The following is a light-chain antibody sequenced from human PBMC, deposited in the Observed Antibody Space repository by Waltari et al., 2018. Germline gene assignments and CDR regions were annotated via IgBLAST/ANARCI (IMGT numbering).Light chain of an antibody. CDR1: QSVGTD. CDR3: QQRSNWPQWA. V-gene: IGKV3-11*01. Sequence: VLTQSPATLSLSPGESATLSCWASQSVGTDLAWYQQKPGQAPRLLIYDATNRATGIPARFRGSGSGTDFTLTVSSLEPEDFAVYYCQQRSNWPQWAFGQGTKVEF. CDR2: DAT. J-gene: IGKJ1*01.